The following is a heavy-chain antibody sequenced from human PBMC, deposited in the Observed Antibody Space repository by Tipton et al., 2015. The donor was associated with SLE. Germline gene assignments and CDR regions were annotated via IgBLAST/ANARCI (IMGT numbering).Heavy chain of an antibody. V-gene: IGHV4-31*03. CDR2: IYYSGST. D-gene: IGHD6-19*01. Sequence: TLSLTCTVSGGSISSGGYYWSWIRQHPGKGLEWIGYIYYSGSTYYNPSLKSRVTISVDTSKNQFSLKLSSVTAADTAVYYCARRHGIAVAGTGHFDIWGQGTMVTVSS. CDR1: GGSISSGGYY. J-gene: IGHJ3*02. CDR3: ARRHGIAVAGTGHFDI.